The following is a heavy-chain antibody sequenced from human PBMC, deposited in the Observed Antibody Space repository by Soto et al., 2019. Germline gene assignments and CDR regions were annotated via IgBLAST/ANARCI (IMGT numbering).Heavy chain of an antibody. Sequence: PSETLSLTCSVSGGYVHSYYWSWLRQSPGRGLEWIAYIYYTGSTKYNPSLKSRATISLDTSKNEVYLKMTSVTAADTAVYYCARARVRGVSPDYDFWGQGTQVTVS. CDR3: ARARVRGVSPDYDF. J-gene: IGHJ4*02. CDR1: GGYVHSYY. D-gene: IGHD2-8*01. CDR2: IYYTGST. V-gene: IGHV4-59*02.